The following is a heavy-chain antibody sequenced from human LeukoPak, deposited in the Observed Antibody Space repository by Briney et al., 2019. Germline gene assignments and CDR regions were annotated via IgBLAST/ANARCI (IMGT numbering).Heavy chain of an antibody. CDR3: AREGRVTMVQGGGIN. Sequence: PGGSLRLSCAASGFTFSSYAMSWVRQAPGKGLEWVSAISGSGGSTYYADSVKGRFTISRDNAKNSLYLQMNSLRAEDTAVYYCAREGRVTMVQGGGINWGQGTLVTVSS. J-gene: IGHJ4*02. V-gene: IGHV3-23*01. D-gene: IGHD3-10*01. CDR1: GFTFSSYA. CDR2: ISGSGGST.